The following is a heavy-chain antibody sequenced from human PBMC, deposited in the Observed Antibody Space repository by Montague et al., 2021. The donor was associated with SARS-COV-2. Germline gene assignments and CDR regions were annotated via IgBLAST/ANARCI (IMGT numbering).Heavy chain of an antibody. V-gene: IGHV4-4*07. CDR3: ARARPVRVVDVVEQTYDYYGMDV. J-gene: IGHJ6*02. CDR2: SYTSGST. Sequence: SETLSLTCTVSGGSISSYYWSWIRQPPGKGLEWIGLSYTSGSTNYNPSLKIRVPISVDTYKNQFSLKLNSVTAADTAVYYCARARPVRVVDVVEQTYDYYGMDVWGQGTTVTVSS. CDR1: GGSISSYY. D-gene: IGHD1/OR15-1a*01.